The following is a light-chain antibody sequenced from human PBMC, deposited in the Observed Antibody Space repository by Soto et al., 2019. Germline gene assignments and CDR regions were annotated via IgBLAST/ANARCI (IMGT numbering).Light chain of an antibody. Sequence: EIVLTQSPATLSLSPGERATLSCRASQSVNSYLAWYQQKPGQAPRLLIYDASNRATGIPARFSGSGSGTDFTLTISSLEPEDFAVYYCLHRSNWPRTFGQGTKVDIK. J-gene: IGKJ1*01. V-gene: IGKV3-11*01. CDR1: QSVNSY. CDR3: LHRSNWPRT. CDR2: DAS.